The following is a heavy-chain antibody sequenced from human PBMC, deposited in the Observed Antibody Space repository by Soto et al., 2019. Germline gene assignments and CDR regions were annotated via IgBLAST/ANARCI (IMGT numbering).Heavy chain of an antibody. V-gene: IGHV4-4*02. Sequence: QVQMQESCPGLVKPSGTLSLTCTVSGGSISSNDWWSWVRQRPGKGVEWIGEIYHSGSTNYSPSLKSRVTISVDKSKNQFSPKLTSVTAADTAVYYCARAPFLNWGQGTLVTVSS. CDR1: GGSISSNDW. J-gene: IGHJ4*02. CDR2: IYHSGST. CDR3: ARAPFLN. D-gene: IGHD2-21*01.